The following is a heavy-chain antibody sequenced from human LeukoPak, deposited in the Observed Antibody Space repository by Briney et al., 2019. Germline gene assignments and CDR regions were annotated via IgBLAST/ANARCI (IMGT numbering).Heavy chain of an antibody. Sequence: GGSLRLSCAASGFTFSDYYMSWIRQAPGKGLEWVSYISSSGSTIYYADSVKGRFTISRDNAKNSLYLQMNSLRAEDTAVYHCATEGNWGSNFDYWGQGTLVTVSS. V-gene: IGHV3-11*01. CDR2: ISSSGSTI. D-gene: IGHD7-27*01. J-gene: IGHJ4*02. CDR1: GFTFSDYY. CDR3: ATEGNWGSNFDY.